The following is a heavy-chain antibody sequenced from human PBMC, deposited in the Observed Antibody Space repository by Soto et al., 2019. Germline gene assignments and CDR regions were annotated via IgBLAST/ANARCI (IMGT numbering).Heavy chain of an antibody. V-gene: IGHV3-30*18. CDR2: ISYDGSNT. Sequence: PGGSLRLSCEASGFTFSTYGMHWVRQAPGKGLEWVAVISYDGSNTYYPDSVKGRFTISRDNSKNTLYLQMNSLRVEDTAVYYCAKWSSSGYGYFDYWGQGTLVTVSS. D-gene: IGHD3-22*01. CDR3: AKWSSSGYGYFDY. CDR1: GFTFSTYG. J-gene: IGHJ4*02.